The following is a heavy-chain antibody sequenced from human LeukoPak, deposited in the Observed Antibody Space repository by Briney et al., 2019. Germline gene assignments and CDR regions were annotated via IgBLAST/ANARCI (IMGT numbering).Heavy chain of an antibody. CDR1: GFTFSSYS. CDR3: ARDEYSGSYCFDY. J-gene: IGHJ4*02. V-gene: IGHV3-21*01. Sequence: GRSLRLSCAASGFTFSSYSMNWVRQAPGKGLEWVSSISSSSSYIYYADSVKGRFTISRDNAKNSLYLQMNSLRAEDTAVYYCARDEYSGSYCFDYWGQGTLVTVSS. D-gene: IGHD1-26*01. CDR2: ISSSSSYI.